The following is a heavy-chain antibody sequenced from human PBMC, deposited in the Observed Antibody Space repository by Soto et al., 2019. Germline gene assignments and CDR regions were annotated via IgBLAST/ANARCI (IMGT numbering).Heavy chain of an antibody. V-gene: IGHV1-18*01. Sequence: ASVKVSCKASGYTFTSYGISWVRQAPGQGLEWMGWISAYNGNTNYAQKLQGRVTMTTDTSTSTAYMELRSLRSDDTAVYYCARALYYDSSGYYRNAEYFQHWGQGTLVTVS. CDR3: ARALYYDSSGYYRNAEYFQH. CDR2: ISAYNGNT. J-gene: IGHJ1*01. CDR1: GYTFTSYG. D-gene: IGHD3-22*01.